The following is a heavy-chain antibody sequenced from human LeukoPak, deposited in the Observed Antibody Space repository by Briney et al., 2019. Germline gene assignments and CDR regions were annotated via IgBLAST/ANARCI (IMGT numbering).Heavy chain of an antibody. D-gene: IGHD3-3*01. CDR2: IIPIFGTA. CDR3: ARVESYDFRRGYYYMDV. J-gene: IGHJ6*03. Sequence: GASVKVSCKASGGTFSSYAISWVRQAPGQGLEWMGGIIPIFGTANYAQKFQGRVTITADKSTSTAYMELSSLRSEDTAVYYCARVESYDFRRGYYYMDVWGKGTTVTVSS. V-gene: IGHV1-69*06. CDR1: GGTFSSYA.